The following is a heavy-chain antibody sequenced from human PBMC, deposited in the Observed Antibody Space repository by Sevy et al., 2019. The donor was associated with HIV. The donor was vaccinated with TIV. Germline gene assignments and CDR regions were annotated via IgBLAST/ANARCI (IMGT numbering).Heavy chain of an antibody. CDR1: RFSFNGYG. D-gene: IGHD6-13*01. CDR3: ARSYSSSWYILYYFEY. Sequence: GGSLRLSCAASRFSFNGYGMHWVRQAPGKGLEWVASIGSSNSYIYYADSVKGRFTISRDNAKNSLFLHMNTLRAEDTAVYYCARSYSSSWYILYYFEYWGQGTPVTVSS. V-gene: IGHV3-21*01. J-gene: IGHJ4*02. CDR2: IGSSNSYI.